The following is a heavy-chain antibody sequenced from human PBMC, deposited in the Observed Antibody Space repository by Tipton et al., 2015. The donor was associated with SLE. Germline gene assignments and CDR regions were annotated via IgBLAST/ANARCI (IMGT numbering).Heavy chain of an antibody. V-gene: IGHV4-39*01. Sequence: TLSLTCTVSGGSISSYYWGWIRQSPEKGLAWIGSTHYSGTTYYNPSLESRVTMSMDTSKNEFSLNLRSVTATDTAVYYCARLSPLWFGEYTEYWGQGTLVTVTS. CDR1: GGSISSYY. D-gene: IGHD3-10*01. CDR3: ARLSPLWFGEYTEY. J-gene: IGHJ4*02. CDR2: THYSGTT.